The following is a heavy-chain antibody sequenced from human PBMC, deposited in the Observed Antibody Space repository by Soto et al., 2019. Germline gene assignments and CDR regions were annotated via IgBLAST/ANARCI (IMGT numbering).Heavy chain of an antibody. Sequence: QVQLQESGPGLVKPSETLSLTCTVSGGSISGGVHSWSWIRQPPGKGLEWIGHIFDSGSTYYNPSLKGRFTIPGNTPKNQFSLRLSSVTAADTAVYSGAREISPLTNAGYFDPGGRGPLVTFPS. J-gene: IGHJ2*01. CDR3: AREISPLTNAGYFDP. V-gene: IGHV4-30-4*01. CDR2: IFDSGST. CDR1: GGSISGGVHS. D-gene: IGHD2-8*01.